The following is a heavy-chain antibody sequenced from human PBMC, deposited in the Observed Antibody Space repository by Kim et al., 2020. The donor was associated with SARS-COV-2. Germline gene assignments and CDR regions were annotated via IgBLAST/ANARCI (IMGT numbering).Heavy chain of an antibody. D-gene: IGHD3-9*01. CDR2: INPNSGGT. Sequence: ASVKVSCKASGYTFTGYYMHWVRQAPGQGLEWMGWINPNSGGTNYAQKFQGRVTMTRDTSISTAYMELSRLRSDDTAVYYCARDRQLYDILTVNWFDPWGQGTLVTVSS. V-gene: IGHV1-2*02. CDR1: GYTFTGYY. CDR3: ARDRQLYDILTVNWFDP. J-gene: IGHJ5*02.